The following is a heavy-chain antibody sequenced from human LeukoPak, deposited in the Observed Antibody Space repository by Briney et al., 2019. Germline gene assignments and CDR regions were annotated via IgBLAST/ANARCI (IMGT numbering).Heavy chain of an antibody. CDR2: IYSGGST. Sequence: GGSLRLSCAASGFTVSSYYMNWVRQAPGKGLDWVSVIYSGGSTYYADSVRGRFTISRDNAKNSLYLQMNSLRAEDTAVYYCARGVAIAVAGTGRNFDYWGQGTLVTVSS. J-gene: IGHJ4*02. D-gene: IGHD6-19*01. CDR3: ARGVAIAVAGTGRNFDY. V-gene: IGHV3-53*01. CDR1: GFTVSSYY.